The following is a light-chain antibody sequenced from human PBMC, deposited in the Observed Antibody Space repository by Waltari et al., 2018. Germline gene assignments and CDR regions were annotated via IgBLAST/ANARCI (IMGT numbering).Light chain of an antibody. J-gene: IGLJ2*01. Sequence: SYELTQPPSVSVSPGQTASITCSGDKLGDKYACWYQQKPGQSPVLVIYQDSKRPSGIPERFSGSNSGNTAPLTISGTQAMDEADYYCQAWDSSTAGVFGGGTKLTVL. CDR3: QAWDSSTAGV. CDR1: KLGDKY. V-gene: IGLV3-1*01. CDR2: QDS.